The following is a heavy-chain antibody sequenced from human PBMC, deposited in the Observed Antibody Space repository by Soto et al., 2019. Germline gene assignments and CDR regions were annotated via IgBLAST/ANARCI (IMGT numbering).Heavy chain of an antibody. V-gene: IGHV1-3*01. Sequence: QVQLVQSGAXXXXXGASVKVSCKASGYTFTSYAMHWVRQAPGQRLEWMGWINAGNGNTKYSQKFQGRVTITRDTSASTAYMELCSLRSEDTAVYYCASSYSNYALIDYYYYGMDVWGQGTTVTVSS. CDR2: INAGNGNT. CDR1: GYTFTSYA. D-gene: IGHD4-4*01. J-gene: IGHJ6*02. CDR3: ASSYSNYALIDYYYYGMDV.